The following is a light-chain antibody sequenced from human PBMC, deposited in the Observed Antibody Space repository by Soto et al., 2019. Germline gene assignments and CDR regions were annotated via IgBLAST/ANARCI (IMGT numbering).Light chain of an antibody. V-gene: IGLV2-14*01. J-gene: IGLJ1*01. CDR1: SSDIGASNF. CDR2: EAT. Sequence: QSALAQPPSVSGSPGQSISVSCTGTSSDIGASNFVSWYQHLPGRAPKVIIFEATNRPSGVSNRFPRSKSGITASLTISGLPADDEAEYFCISYKLDDTFLFGTGTKVTV. CDR3: ISYKLDDTFL.